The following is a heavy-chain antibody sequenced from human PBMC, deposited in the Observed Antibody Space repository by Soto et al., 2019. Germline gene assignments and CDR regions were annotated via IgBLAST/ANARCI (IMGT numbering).Heavy chain of an antibody. CDR3: ARVRPSIAARPLDY. D-gene: IGHD6-6*01. CDR2: VSADGSKT. J-gene: IGHJ4*02. V-gene: IGHV3-21*01. CDR1: GFTFSSYA. Sequence: GSLRLSCAASGFTFSSYAMSWVRQAPGKGLEWVSLVSADGSKTYYADSVKGRFTISRDNAKNSLYLQMNSLRAEDTAVYYCARVRPSIAARPLDYWGQGTLVTVSS.